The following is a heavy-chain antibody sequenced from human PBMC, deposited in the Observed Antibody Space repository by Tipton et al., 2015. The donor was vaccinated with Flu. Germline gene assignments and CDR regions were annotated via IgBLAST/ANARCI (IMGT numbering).Heavy chain of an antibody. D-gene: IGHD6-19*01. Sequence: LRLSCTVSGGSISSGSYYWSWIRQPAGKGLEWIGRIYTSGSTNYNPSLKSRVTISVGTSKNQFSLKLSSVTAADTAVYYCARGSVAGNSYWGQGTLVTVSS. CDR2: IYTSGST. CDR3: ARGSVAGNSY. J-gene: IGHJ4*02. CDR1: GGSISSGSYY. V-gene: IGHV4-61*02.